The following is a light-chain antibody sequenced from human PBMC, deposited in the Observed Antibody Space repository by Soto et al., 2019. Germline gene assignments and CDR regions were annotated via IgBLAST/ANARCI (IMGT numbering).Light chain of an antibody. CDR3: TSYVGSNIWV. V-gene: IGLV2-8*01. CDR2: EVS. Sequence: QSALTQPPSASGSPGQSVTISCTGTSSDVGAYKYVSWYQQYPGKAPKLMIYEVSKRPSGVPDRFSGSKSGNTASLTVSGLRGEEGGVYNCTSYVGSNIWVFGGGPQLPAL. J-gene: IGLJ3*02. CDR1: SSDVGAYKY.